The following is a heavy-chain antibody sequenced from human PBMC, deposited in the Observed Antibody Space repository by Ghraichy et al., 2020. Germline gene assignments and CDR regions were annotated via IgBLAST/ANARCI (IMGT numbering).Heavy chain of an antibody. CDR3: ARDGGGLRPSNYFDY. D-gene: IGHD3-16*01. CDR2: IYYSGST. Sequence: SETLSLTCTVSGGSISSGGYYWSWIRQHPGKGLEWIGYIYYSGSTYYNPSLKSRVTISVDTSKNQFSLKLSSVTAADTAVYYCARDGGGLRPSNYFDYWGQGTLVTVSS. V-gene: IGHV4-31*03. J-gene: IGHJ4*02. CDR1: GGSISSGGYY.